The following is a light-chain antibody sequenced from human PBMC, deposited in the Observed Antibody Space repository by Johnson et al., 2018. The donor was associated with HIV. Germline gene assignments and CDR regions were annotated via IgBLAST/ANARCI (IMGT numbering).Light chain of an antibody. CDR3: ATWDDSLNGQV. CDR2: RNN. J-gene: IGLJ1*01. V-gene: IGLV1-44*01. Sequence: QPLLTQPPSASGTPGQTVTISCSGSSSNIESNTVNWYRQLPGTAPKLLIYRNNQRPSGVPDRFSGSKSGTSASLAIRGLQAEDEADYYCATWDDSLNGQVLGTGTKVTVL. CDR1: SSNIESNT.